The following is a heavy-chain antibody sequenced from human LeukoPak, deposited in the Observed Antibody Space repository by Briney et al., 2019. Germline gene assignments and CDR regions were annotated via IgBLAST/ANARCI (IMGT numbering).Heavy chain of an antibody. CDR2: IIPIFGTA. CDR3: ARGDYYYDGSDRWDAFDI. V-gene: IGHV1-69*05. CDR1: GGTFSSYA. J-gene: IGHJ3*02. D-gene: IGHD3-22*01. Sequence: GSSVKVSCKASGGTFSSYAISWVRQAPGQGLEWMGGIIPIFGTANYAQKFQGRVTITTDESTSTAYMELSSLRSEDTAVYYCARGDYYYDGSDRWDAFDIWGQGTMVTVSS.